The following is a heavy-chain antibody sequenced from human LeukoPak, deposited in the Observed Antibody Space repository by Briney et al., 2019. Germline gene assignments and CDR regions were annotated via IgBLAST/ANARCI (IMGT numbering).Heavy chain of an antibody. CDR2: VYPTGST. V-gene: IGHV4-4*07. Sequence: SETLSLTCIVSGDSVSGFYWSWIRQSAGKGLEWIGRVYPTGSTNYNPSLESRVTMSVDTSNNRLSLRLTSVTAADTAVYYCARDRTTVFYYYYYMDVWGKGTTVTVSS. D-gene: IGHD4-11*01. CDR3: ARDRTTVFYYYYYMDV. J-gene: IGHJ6*03. CDR1: GDSVSGFY.